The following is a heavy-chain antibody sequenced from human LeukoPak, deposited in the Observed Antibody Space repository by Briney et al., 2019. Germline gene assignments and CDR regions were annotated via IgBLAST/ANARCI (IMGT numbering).Heavy chain of an antibody. D-gene: IGHD2-2*01. J-gene: IGHJ5*02. CDR1: GYTFTSYG. V-gene: IGHV1-18*01. Sequence: ASVKVSRKASGYTFTSYGISWVRQAPGQGLEWMGWISAYNGNTNYAQKLQGRVTMTTDTSTSTAYMELRSLRSDDTAVYYCARLVVCSSTSCFYNWFDPWGQGTLVTVSS. CDR2: ISAYNGNT. CDR3: ARLVVCSSTSCFYNWFDP.